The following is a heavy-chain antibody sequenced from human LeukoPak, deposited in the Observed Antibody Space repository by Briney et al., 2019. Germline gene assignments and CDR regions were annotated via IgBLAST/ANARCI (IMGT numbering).Heavy chain of an antibody. D-gene: IGHD5-24*01. J-gene: IGHJ4*02. CDR2: ISYSGST. CDR3: ARYGMATSQFFDY. V-gene: IGHV4-59*01. Sequence: SETLSLTCTVSGGAISAYYWSWIRQPPGKGLEWIGYISYSGSTKYNPSLKSRVTISVDTSKNQFSLKLSSVTAADTAVYYCARYGMATSQFFDYWGQGTLFTVSS. CDR1: GGAISAYY.